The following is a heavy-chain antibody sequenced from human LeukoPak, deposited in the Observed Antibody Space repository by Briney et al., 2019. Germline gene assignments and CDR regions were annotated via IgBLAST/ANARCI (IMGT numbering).Heavy chain of an antibody. V-gene: IGHV1-18*01. Sequence: ASVKVSCKASGYTFTSYGISWVRQAPGQGLEWMGWISAYNGNTNYAQKLQGRVTMTRNTSISTAYMELSSLRSEDTAVYYCAREEKNGSVDIWGQGTMVTVSS. CDR2: ISAYNGNT. CDR3: AREEKNGSVDI. J-gene: IGHJ3*02. CDR1: GYTFTSYG. D-gene: IGHD2-8*01.